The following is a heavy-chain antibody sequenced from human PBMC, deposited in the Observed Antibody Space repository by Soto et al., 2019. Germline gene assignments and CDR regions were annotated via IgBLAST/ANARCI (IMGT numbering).Heavy chain of an antibody. D-gene: IGHD3-22*01. CDR1: GGSISSGGYY. V-gene: IGHV4-31*03. Sequence: QVQLQESGPGLVKPSQTLSLTCTVSGGSISSGGYYWSWIRQHPGKGLEWIGYIYYSGSTYYNPSLKSRVTISVDTSKNQFSLKLSSVTAADTAVYYCARAPYDCSGYYLAEYFQHWGQGTLVTVSS. CDR2: IYYSGST. CDR3: ARAPYDCSGYYLAEYFQH. J-gene: IGHJ1*01.